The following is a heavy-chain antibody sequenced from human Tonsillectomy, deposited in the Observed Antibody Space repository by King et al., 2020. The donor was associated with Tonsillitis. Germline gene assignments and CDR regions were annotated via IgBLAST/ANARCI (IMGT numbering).Heavy chain of an antibody. CDR3: ARDRSFGSGSRGY. D-gene: IGHD3-10*01. J-gene: IGHJ4*02. V-gene: IGHV1-18*01. Sequence: QLVQSGPEVKEPGASVTVSCKTSGYTFTSYGISWVRKAPGQGLEWMAWINTYNGNTIYAQKFQGKFTMTADTSTDTAYLHLTSLRSEDTATYYCARDRSFGSGSRGYWGQGPLVIVSS. CDR2: INTYNGNT. CDR1: GYTFTSYG.